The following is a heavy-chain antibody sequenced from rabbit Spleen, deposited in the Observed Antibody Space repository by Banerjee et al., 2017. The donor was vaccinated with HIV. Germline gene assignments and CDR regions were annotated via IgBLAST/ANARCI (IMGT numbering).Heavy chain of an antibody. Sequence: QEQLEESGGGLVKPEGSLTLTCKASGFPFSNKAVMCWVRQAPGKGLEWIACINAVTGKAVYASWAKGRFTFSKTSSTTVTLQMTSLTAADTATYFCARLFAYAGYAGFGYATLDYFNLWGQGTLVTVS. J-gene: IGHJ4*01. CDR3: ARLFAYAGYAGFGYATLDYFNL. CDR1: GFPFSNKAV. D-gene: IGHD6-1*01. CDR2: INAVTGKA. V-gene: IGHV1S45*01.